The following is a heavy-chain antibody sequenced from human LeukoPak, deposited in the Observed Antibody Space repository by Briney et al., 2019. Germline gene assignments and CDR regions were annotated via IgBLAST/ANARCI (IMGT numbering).Heavy chain of an antibody. CDR1: GFTLSSYA. Sequence: GGSLRLSCAASGFTLSSYAMSWVRQAPGKGLEWVSAISGSGGSTYYADSVKGRFTISRDNSENTLYLQMNSLRAEDTAVYYCAKDPNSSGYYFPFDYWGQGTLVTVSS. J-gene: IGHJ4*02. CDR2: ISGSGGST. D-gene: IGHD3-22*01. V-gene: IGHV3-23*01. CDR3: AKDPNSSGYYFPFDY.